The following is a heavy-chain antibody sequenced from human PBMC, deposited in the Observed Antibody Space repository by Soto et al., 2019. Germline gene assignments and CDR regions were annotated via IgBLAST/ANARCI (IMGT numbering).Heavy chain of an antibody. CDR2: IFPSDSDT. D-gene: IGHD3-22*01. V-gene: IGHV5-51*01. Sequence: GESLKIPRRTSGNNFKSSWIAWVPQVPGKGLEWMGIIFPSDSDTRYNPSFQGQVTSSADRSTSTVFLQLASLKASVTAVYFCVKKDKSGYFNGFDPWGQGTLVTVSS. J-gene: IGHJ5*02. CDR1: GNNFKSSW. CDR3: VKKDKSGYFNGFDP.